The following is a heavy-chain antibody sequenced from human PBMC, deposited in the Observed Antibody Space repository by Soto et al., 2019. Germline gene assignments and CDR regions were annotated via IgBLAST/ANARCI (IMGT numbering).Heavy chain of an antibody. CDR3: TTDGPPMIPGLSYFDY. Sequence: PGGSLRLSCAASGFTFYKTWMNWVRQAPGKGLEWVGRIKAEPDGGTTDYAAPVKGRLTISSDASKNTLYLQMSSLKSEDTAVYYCTTDGPPMIPGLSYFDYWGQGTLVTVSS. D-gene: IGHD3-10*01. V-gene: IGHV3-15*07. J-gene: IGHJ4*02. CDR2: IKAEPDGGTT. CDR1: GFTFYKTW.